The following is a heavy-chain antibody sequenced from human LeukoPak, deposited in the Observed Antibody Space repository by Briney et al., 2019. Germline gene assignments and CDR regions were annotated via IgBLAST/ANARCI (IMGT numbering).Heavy chain of an antibody. CDR3: ARDPGQAHYDYPDQ. D-gene: IGHD3-3*01. Sequence: ASVKVSCKASGYSFTDHFLHWVRQAPGQGLQWVGIINPADGTTTYAQKFQGRVTMTRDTSTSTVYMQMSRLRPEDTAIYYCARDPGQAHYDYPDQWGQGTLVTVSS. CDR2: INPADGTT. V-gene: IGHV1-46*01. J-gene: IGHJ4*02. CDR1: GYSFTDHF.